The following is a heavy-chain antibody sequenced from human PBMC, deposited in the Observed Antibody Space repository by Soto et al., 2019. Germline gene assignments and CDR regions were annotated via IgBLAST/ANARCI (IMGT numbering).Heavy chain of an antibody. Sequence: PGGSLRLSCAASGFTFSSYAMSWVRQAPGKGLEWVSAISGSGGSTYYADSVKGRFTISRDNSKNTLYLQMNSLRAEDTAVYYCAKARIVVVIADALDYWGQGTLVTVSS. CDR2: ISGSGGST. CDR3: AKARIVVVIADALDY. V-gene: IGHV3-23*01. J-gene: IGHJ4*02. D-gene: IGHD2-21*01. CDR1: GFTFSSYA.